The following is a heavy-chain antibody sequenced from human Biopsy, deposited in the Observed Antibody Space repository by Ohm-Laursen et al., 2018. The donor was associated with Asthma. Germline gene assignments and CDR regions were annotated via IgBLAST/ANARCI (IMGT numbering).Heavy chain of an antibody. Sequence: TLSLTCTVSGGSINNFYWSWIRQPPGKGLESIGHVYYSGSTNYNPSLKSRITISIDASKNQFSLKLTSVTAADTAVYYCARGVDRVTGLLDHFDSWGQGTLVTVSS. J-gene: IGHJ4*02. CDR1: GGSINNFY. V-gene: IGHV4-59*01. D-gene: IGHD2-21*02. CDR2: VYYSGST. CDR3: ARGVDRVTGLLDHFDS.